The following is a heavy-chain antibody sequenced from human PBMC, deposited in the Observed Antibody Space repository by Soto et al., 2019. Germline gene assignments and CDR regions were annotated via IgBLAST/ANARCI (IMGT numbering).Heavy chain of an antibody. J-gene: IGHJ6*02. CDR3: AKDRSGVVIYYYGMDV. V-gene: IGHV3-9*01. Sequence: SLRLSCAASGFTFDDYAMHWVRQAPGKGLEWVSGIRWNSGSIGYADSVKGRFTISRDNAKNSLYLQMNSLRAEDTALYYCAKDRSGVVIYYYGMDVWGQGTTVTVSS. D-gene: IGHD3-3*01. CDR1: GFTFDDYA. CDR2: IRWNSGSI.